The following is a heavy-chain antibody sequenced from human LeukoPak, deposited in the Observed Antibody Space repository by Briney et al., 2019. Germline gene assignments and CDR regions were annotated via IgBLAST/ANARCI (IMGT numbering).Heavy chain of an antibody. V-gene: IGHV4-34*01. J-gene: IGHJ4*02. CDR2: INHSGST. D-gene: IGHD2-2*02. CDR1: GGSFSGYY. Sequence: SETLSLTCAVYGGSFSGYYWSWIRQPPGKGLEWIREINHSGSTNYNPSLKSRVTISVDTSKNQFSLKLSSVTAADTAVYYCARDCSSTSCYTNPFDYWGQGTLVTVSS. CDR3: ARDCSSTSCYTNPFDY.